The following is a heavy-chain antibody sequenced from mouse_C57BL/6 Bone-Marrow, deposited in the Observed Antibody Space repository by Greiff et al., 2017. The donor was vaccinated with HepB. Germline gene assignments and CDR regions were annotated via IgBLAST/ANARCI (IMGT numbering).Heavy chain of an antibody. D-gene: IGHD1-1*01. J-gene: IGHJ4*01. CDR1: GFTFSDYY. V-gene: IGHV5-12*01. CDR3: ARPLLLVYAMDY. Sequence: EVHLVESGGGLVQPGGSLKLSCAASGFTFSDYYMYWVRQTPEKRLEWVAYISNGGGSTYYPDTVKGRFTISRDNAKNTLYLQMSRLKSEDTAMYYCARPLLLVYAMDYWGQGTSVTVSS. CDR2: ISNGGGST.